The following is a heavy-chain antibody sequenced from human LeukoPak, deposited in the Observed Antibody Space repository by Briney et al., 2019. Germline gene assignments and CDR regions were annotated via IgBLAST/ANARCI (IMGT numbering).Heavy chain of an antibody. D-gene: IGHD2-21*02. CDR1: GFTFSSYA. CDR3: ARDIGGDRFFDI. Sequence: GGSLRLSCAASGFTFSSYAMSWVRQAPGKGLEWVSYISRSGSTIYYADSVKGRFTISRDNAKNSLYLQMNSLRDEDTAVYYCARDIGGDRFFDIWGQGTMVTVSS. V-gene: IGHV3-48*02. CDR2: ISRSGSTI. J-gene: IGHJ3*02.